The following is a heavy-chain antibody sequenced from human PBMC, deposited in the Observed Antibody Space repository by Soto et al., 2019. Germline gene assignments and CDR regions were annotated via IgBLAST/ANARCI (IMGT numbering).Heavy chain of an antibody. CDR2: IIPIFGTA. D-gene: IGHD2-21*02. J-gene: IGHJ4*02. Sequence: RASVKVSCKASGGTFSSYAISWVRQAPGQGLEWMGGIIPIFGTANYAQKFQGRVTITADESTSTAYMELSSLRSEDTAVYYCARNLGGLRQEDYWGQGTLVTVYS. V-gene: IGHV1-69*13. CDR1: GGTFSSYA. CDR3: ARNLGGLRQEDY.